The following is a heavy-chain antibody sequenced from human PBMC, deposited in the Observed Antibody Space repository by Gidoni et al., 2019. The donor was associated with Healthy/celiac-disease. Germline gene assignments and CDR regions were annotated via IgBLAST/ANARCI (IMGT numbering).Heavy chain of an antibody. CDR1: GFTFSSYA. J-gene: IGHJ4*02. V-gene: IGHV3-23*01. D-gene: IGHD6-19*01. Sequence: EVQLLESGGGLVQPGGSLRLSCAASGFTFSSYAMSWVRQAPGKGLEWVSAISGSGGSTYYADSVKGRFTISRDNSKNTPYLQMNSLRAEDTAVYYWAKVSSGWYWGYFDYWGQGTLVTVSS. CDR3: AKVSSGWYWGYFDY. CDR2: ISGSGGST.